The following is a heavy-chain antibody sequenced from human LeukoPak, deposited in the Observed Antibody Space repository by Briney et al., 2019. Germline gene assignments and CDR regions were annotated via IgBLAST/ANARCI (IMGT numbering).Heavy chain of an antibody. J-gene: IGHJ4*02. V-gene: IGHV3-20*04. CDR3: TSFFETN. CDR2: INWNGGST. D-gene: IGHD2/OR15-2a*01. CDR1: GFTFDDYG. Sequence: GSGGSLRLSCAASGFTFDDYGMSWVRHAPGKGLEWVSGINWNGGSTGYADSVKGRSTISRDSAKNTVYLHMNSLRVEDTAVYYCTSFFETNWGQGTLVTVSS.